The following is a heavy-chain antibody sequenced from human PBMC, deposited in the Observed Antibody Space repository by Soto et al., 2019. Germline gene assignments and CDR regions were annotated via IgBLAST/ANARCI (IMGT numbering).Heavy chain of an antibody. Sequence: SETLSLTCTVSGGSISSGGYYWSWIRQHPGKGLEWIGYIYYSGSTYYNPSLKSQVTISVDTSKNQFSLKLSSVTAADTAVYYCARGTRKLVTVTNDAFDIWGQGTMVTVSS. D-gene: IGHD4-17*01. CDR2: IYYSGST. V-gene: IGHV4-31*01. CDR1: GGSISSGGYY. J-gene: IGHJ3*02. CDR3: ARGTRKLVTVTNDAFDI.